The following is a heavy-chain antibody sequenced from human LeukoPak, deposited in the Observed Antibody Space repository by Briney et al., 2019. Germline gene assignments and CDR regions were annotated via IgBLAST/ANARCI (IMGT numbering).Heavy chain of an antibody. D-gene: IGHD2-21*02. CDR3: ASNLAYCGGDCGGMDV. J-gene: IGHJ6*02. V-gene: IGHV1-46*01. Sequence: ASVKVSCKAPGYTFTSYYMHWVRQAPGQGLEWMGIINPSGGSTSYAQKFQGRVTMTRDTSTSTVYMELSSLRSEDTAVYYCASNLAYCGGDCGGMDVWGQGTTVTVSS. CDR1: GYTFTSYY. CDR2: INPSGGST.